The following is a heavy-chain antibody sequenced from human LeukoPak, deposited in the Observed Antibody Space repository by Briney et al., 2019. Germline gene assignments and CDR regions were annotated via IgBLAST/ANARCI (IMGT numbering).Heavy chain of an antibody. CDR2: IYPADSDT. J-gene: IGHJ6*03. D-gene: IGHD5-18*01. V-gene: IGHV5-51*01. CDR1: GYSFTAYW. Sequence: PGESLKISCKGSGYSFTAYWIGWVRQMPGKGLEWMGIIYPADSDTRYSPSFQGQVTISADKSISTAYLQWSSLKASDTAMYYCARQGYSYGYDYYYMDVWGKGTTVTVSS. CDR3: ARQGYSYGYDYYYMDV.